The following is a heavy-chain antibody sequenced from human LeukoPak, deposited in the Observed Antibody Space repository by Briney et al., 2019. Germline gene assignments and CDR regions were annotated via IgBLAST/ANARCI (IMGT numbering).Heavy chain of an antibody. V-gene: IGHV1-2*02. J-gene: IGHJ6*03. D-gene: IGHD6-25*01. CDR2: INPNSGGT. CDR3: ARDPGPGSDYYYYMDV. Sequence: ASVKVSCKASGYTFTTYYVHWVRQAPGQGLEWMGWINPNSGGTNYAQKFQGRVTMTRDTSISTAYMELSRLRSDDTAVYYCARDPGPGSDYYYYMDVWGKGTTVTISS. CDR1: GYTFTTYY.